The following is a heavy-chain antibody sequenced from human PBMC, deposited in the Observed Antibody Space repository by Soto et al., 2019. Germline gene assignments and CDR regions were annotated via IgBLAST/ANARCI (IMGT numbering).Heavy chain of an antibody. CDR2: IIPIFGTA. CDR1: GGTFSSYA. D-gene: IGHD4-17*01. Sequence: EASVKVSCKASGGTFSSYAISWVRQAPGQGLEWMGGIIPIFGTANYAQKFQGRVTITADESTSTAYMELSSLRSEDTAVYYCASPNYGDYVEDYYYYGMDVWGQGTTVTVSS. V-gene: IGHV1-69*13. CDR3: ASPNYGDYVEDYYYYGMDV. J-gene: IGHJ6*02.